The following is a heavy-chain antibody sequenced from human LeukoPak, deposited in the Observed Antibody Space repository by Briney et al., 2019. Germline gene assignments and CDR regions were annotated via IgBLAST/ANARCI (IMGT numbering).Heavy chain of an antibody. Sequence: SETLSLTCTVSGYSISSGYYWGWIRQPPGKGLEWIGSIYHSGSTYYNPSLKSRVTISVDTSKNQFSLKLSSVTAADTAVYYCAREETYGSFDYWGQGTLVTVSS. CDR3: AREETYGSFDY. D-gene: IGHD4-17*01. CDR2: IYHSGST. J-gene: IGHJ4*02. V-gene: IGHV4-38-2*02. CDR1: GYSISSGYY.